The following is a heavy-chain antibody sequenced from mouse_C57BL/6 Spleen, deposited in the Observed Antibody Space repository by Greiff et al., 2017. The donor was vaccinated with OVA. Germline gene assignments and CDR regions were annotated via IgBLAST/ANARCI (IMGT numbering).Heavy chain of an antibody. J-gene: IGHJ2*01. Sequence: QVQLQQPGAELVKPGASVKLSCKASGYTFTSYWMHWVKQRPGQGLEWIGMIHPNSGSTNYNEKFKSKATLTVDKSSSTAYMQLSSLTSEDSAVYYCARERGDYGSSYNFDYWGQGTTLTVSS. CDR2: IHPNSGST. V-gene: IGHV1-64*01. CDR1: GYTFTSYW. D-gene: IGHD1-1*01. CDR3: ARERGDYGSSYNFDY.